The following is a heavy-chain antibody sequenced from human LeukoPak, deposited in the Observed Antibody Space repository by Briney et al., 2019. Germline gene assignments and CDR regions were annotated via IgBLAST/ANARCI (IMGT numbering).Heavy chain of an antibody. V-gene: IGHV3-48*03. CDR3: ARTSAVVIGVTYYYYGMDV. Sequence: GGSLRLSCAASGFTFSRYEMNWVRQAPGKGLEWVSYISGSGGTIYYADSVKGRFTISRDNAKNSLYLQLNSLRAEDTAVYYCARTSAVVIGVTYYYYGMDVWGPGATVTVSS. CDR2: ISGSGGTI. CDR1: GFTFSRYE. D-gene: IGHD3-22*01. J-gene: IGHJ6*02.